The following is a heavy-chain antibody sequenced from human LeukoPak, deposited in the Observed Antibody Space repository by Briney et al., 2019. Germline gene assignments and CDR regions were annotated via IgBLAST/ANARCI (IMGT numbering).Heavy chain of an antibody. V-gene: IGHV1-2*02. CDR3: ARALHDYGDYGDAFDI. CDR1: GYTFTGYY. CDR2: INPNSGGT. D-gene: IGHD4-17*01. Sequence: GASVKVSCKASGYTFTGYYMHWERQAPGQGLEWMGWINPNSGGTNYAQKFQGRVTMTRDTSISTAYMELSRLRSDDTAVYYCARALHDYGDYGDAFDIWGQGTMVTVSS. J-gene: IGHJ3*02.